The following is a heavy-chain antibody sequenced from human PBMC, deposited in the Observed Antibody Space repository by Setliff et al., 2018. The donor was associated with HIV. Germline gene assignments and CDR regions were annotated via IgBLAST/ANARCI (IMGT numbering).Heavy chain of an antibody. J-gene: IGHJ3*02. V-gene: IGHV1-2*06. CDR1: GYTFTSYD. CDR3: ASKVHCTNGVCLDAFDI. D-gene: IGHD2-8*01. CDR2: INPNSGST. Sequence: ASVKVSCKASGYTFTSYDINWVRQAPGQGLEWMGRINPNSGSTNYAQNFQGGVTMTRDTSISTAYMELSRLRSDDTAVYYCASKVHCTNGVCLDAFDIWGQGTMVTVSS.